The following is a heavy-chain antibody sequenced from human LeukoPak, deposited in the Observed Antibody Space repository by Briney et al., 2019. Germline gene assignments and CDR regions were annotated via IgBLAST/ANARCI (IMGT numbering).Heavy chain of an antibody. CDR3: ARSRDSSGYYYLI. Sequence: TGESLKISCEASGYTFSNYWIGWVRQMPGKGLEWMGIIYPDDSDTKYSPSFQGQVTISADKSISTAYLQWSSLKASDAAMYYRARSRDSSGYYYLIWGQGTLVTVSS. CDR2: IYPDDSDT. D-gene: IGHD3-22*01. CDR1: GYTFSNYW. V-gene: IGHV5-51*01. J-gene: IGHJ4*02.